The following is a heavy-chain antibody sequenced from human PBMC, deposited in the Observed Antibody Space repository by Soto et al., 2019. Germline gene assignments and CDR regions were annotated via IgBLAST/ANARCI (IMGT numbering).Heavy chain of an antibody. V-gene: IGHV4-59*01. CDR1: GGSISSYY. J-gene: IGHJ6*02. Sequence: ASETLSLTCTVSGGSISSYYWSWIRQPPGKVLEWIGYIYYSGSTNYNPSLKSRVTISVDTSKNQFSLKLSSVTAADTAVYYCARDRGGYSGYDWYYYGMDVWGQGTTVTVSS. CDR2: IYYSGST. CDR3: ARDRGGYSGYDWYYYGMDV. D-gene: IGHD5-12*01.